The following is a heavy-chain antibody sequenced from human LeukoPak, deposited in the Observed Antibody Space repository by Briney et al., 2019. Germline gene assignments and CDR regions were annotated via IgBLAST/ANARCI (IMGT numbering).Heavy chain of an antibody. CDR2: ISSSSSYI. CDR1: GFTFSSYS. CDR3: ARVGLEWLLTPSQYYFDY. V-gene: IGHV3-21*01. D-gene: IGHD3-3*01. Sequence: GGSLRLSCAASGFTFSSYSMNWVRQAPGKGLEWVSSISSSSSYIYYADSVKGRFTISRDNAKNSLYLQMNSLRAEDTAVYYCARVGLEWLLTPSQYYFDYWGQGTLVTASS. J-gene: IGHJ4*02.